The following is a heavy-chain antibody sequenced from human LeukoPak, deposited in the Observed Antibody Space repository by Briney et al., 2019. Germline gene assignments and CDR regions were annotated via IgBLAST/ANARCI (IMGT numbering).Heavy chain of an antibody. D-gene: IGHD6-13*01. CDR2: IIPIFGAA. CDR1: GGTFSSYA. V-gene: IGHV1-69*13. CDR3: ASPRGSSSWYDWFDP. J-gene: IGHJ5*02. Sequence: GAPVKVSCKASGGTFSSYAISWVRQAPGQGLEWMGGIIPIFGAANYAQKFQGRVTITADESTSTAYMELSSLRSEDTAVYYCASPRGSSSWYDWFDPWGQGTLVTVSS.